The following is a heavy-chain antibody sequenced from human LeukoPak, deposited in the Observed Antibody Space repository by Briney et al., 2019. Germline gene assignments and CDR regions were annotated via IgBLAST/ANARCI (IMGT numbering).Heavy chain of an antibody. Sequence: ASETLSLTCTVSGGSISSYYWSWIRQPPGKGLEWIGYIYYSGSTNYNPSLKSRVTISVDTSKNQFSLKLSSVTAADTAVYYCARLQNYWDYWGQGTLVTVSS. V-gene: IGHV4-59*01. CDR1: GGSISSYY. CDR2: IYYSGST. CDR3: ARLQNYWDY. J-gene: IGHJ4*02. D-gene: IGHD1-1*01.